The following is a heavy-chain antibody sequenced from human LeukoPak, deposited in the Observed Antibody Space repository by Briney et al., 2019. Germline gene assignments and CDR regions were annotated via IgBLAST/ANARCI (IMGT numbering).Heavy chain of an antibody. Sequence: GGSLRLSCAASGFTFSSYSMNWVRQAPGKGLEWVSSISSSSSYIYYADSVKVRFTISSDNAKNSLYLPMNSLRAEDTAVYYCARSVTGFGPPTKNFYYLGQGTLVTVSS. J-gene: IGHJ4*02. CDR3: ARSVTGFGPPTKNFYY. V-gene: IGHV3-21*01. CDR1: GFTFSSYS. CDR2: ISSSSSYI. D-gene: IGHD3-10*01.